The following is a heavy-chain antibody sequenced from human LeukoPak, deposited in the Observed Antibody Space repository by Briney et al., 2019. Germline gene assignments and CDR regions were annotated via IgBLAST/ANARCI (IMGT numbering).Heavy chain of an antibody. J-gene: IGHJ4*02. CDR1: GFTFDNYA. V-gene: IGHV3-9*01. D-gene: IGHD6-19*01. CDR3: VRDKEQWMETPDY. Sequence: GGSLRLSCAASGFTFDNYAMHWVRQAPGKGLEWVSGIIWNSGSIAYANSVKGRFTISRDNAQNSLYLRMNSLRPEDTALYYCVRDKEQWMETPDYWGQGTLVTVSS. CDR2: IIWNSGSI.